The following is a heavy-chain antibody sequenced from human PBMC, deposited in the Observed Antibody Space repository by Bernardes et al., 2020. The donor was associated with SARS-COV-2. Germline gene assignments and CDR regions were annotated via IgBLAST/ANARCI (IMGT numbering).Heavy chain of an antibody. CDR1: GFTFSSHA. J-gene: IGHJ4*01. Sequence: VWSLSLSCAASGFTFSSHAMHWVRQAPGKGLEWVTVISDDGSNKYYGDSVKGRFTVSRDNSKNTLYLQMNSLRAEDTAVYYCAKGDLEWELLGSFDHWGRGTLVTVSS. CDR3: AKGDLEWELLGSFDH. CDR2: ISDDGSNK. V-gene: IGHV3-30*18. D-gene: IGHD1-26*01.